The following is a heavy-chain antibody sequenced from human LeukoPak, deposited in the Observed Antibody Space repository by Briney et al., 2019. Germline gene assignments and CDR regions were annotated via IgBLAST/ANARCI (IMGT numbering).Heavy chain of an antibody. CDR2: ISSSSSYI. D-gene: IGHD1-26*01. CDR1: GFTFDDYG. J-gene: IGHJ4*02. Sequence: GGSLRLSCAASGFTFDDYGMSWVREAPGKGLEWLSSISSSSSYIYYADSVKGRFTISRDNAKNSLYLRMNSLRAEDTAVYYCARVGWELPYFDYWGQGTLVTVSS. V-gene: IGHV3-21*01. CDR3: ARVGWELPYFDY.